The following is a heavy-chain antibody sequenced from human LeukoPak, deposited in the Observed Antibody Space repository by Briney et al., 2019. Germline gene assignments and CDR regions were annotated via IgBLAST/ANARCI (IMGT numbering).Heavy chain of an antibody. CDR2: IKYDGSAT. D-gene: IGHD3-3*01. V-gene: IGHV3-74*01. J-gene: IGHJ4*02. CDR3: VSGSLQSGYNFDY. CDR1: GFTFSNYW. Sequence: GGSLRLSCAASGFTFSNYWMHWIRQVPGKGLVWVSHIKYDGSATNYADSVKGRFTISRDNAKNTLYLQMNSLRAEDTAVYYCVSGSLQSGYNFDYWGQGTLVTVSS.